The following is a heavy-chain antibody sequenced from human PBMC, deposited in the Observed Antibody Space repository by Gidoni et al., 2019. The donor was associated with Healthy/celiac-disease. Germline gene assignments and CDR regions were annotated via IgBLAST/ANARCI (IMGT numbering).Heavy chain of an antibody. V-gene: IGHV4-34*01. Sequence: QVQLQKWGAGLLKPSATLSLTCAVYGGSLSGSYWSWIRQPPGKGLEWIGEINHSGSTNYNPSLKSRVTISVDTSKNQFSLKLSSVTAADTAVYYCASSYSKTVYYYYYYMDVWGKGTTVTVSS. CDR1: GGSLSGSY. D-gene: IGHD4-4*01. CDR3: ASSYSKTVYYYYYYMDV. CDR2: INHSGST. J-gene: IGHJ6*03.